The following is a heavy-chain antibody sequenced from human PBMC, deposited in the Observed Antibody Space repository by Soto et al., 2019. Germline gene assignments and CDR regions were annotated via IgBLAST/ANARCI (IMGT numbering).Heavy chain of an antibody. CDR3: ARLPGRASGSSFSFVDY. CDR1: GYSFTSYW. V-gene: IGHV5-51*01. J-gene: IGHJ4*02. Sequence: GESLKISCKGSGYSFTSYWIGWVRQMPGKGLEWMAIIYPGDSDTRYSPSFQGQVTISVDKSIGTAYLQWSSLKASDTAMYYCARLPGRASGSSFSFVDYWGLGTLVTVSS. CDR2: IYPGDSDT. D-gene: IGHD1-26*01.